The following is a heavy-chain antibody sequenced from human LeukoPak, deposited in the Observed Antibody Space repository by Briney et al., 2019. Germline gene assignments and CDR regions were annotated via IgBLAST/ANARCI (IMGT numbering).Heavy chain of an antibody. CDR2: IYPGGNT. D-gene: IGHD1-14*01. Sequence: GGSLRLSCAASGFTFSSYEMSWVRQAPGKGLEWVSTIYPGGNTYYADSVKGRFTISRDNSKNTLYLQMNSLRAGDTAVYYCARGEPFDFWGQGTLVTVSS. CDR1: GFTFSSYE. CDR3: ARGEPFDF. J-gene: IGHJ4*02. V-gene: IGHV3-66*01.